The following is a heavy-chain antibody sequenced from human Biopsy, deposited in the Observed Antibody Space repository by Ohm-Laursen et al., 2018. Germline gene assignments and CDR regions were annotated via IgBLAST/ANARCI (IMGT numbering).Heavy chain of an antibody. CDR2: VFHSGIT. Sequence: GTLSLTCTVSGGSVSRNVHYWAWIRQPPGKGLECIGTVFHSGITFYNPSLKSRVTISIDTSKNQFSLNLSSVPAADTAVYYCARHPTGFWFDPWGQGTLVTVSS. V-gene: IGHV4-39*01. CDR3: ARHPTGFWFDP. J-gene: IGHJ5*02. CDR1: GGSVSRNVHY.